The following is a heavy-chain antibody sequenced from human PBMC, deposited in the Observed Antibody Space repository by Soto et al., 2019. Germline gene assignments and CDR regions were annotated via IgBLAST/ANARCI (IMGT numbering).Heavy chain of an antibody. Sequence: QVQLVESGGGVVQPGRTLGLACAAAGFTFSSYGMHWVRQAPGKGLEWVAVISYDGSNKYYADSVKGRFTISRDNSKNTLYLQMNSLRAEDTAVYYCAKDHDAGYCTNGVCPAGGGTNNWFDPCGQGTLVTVSS. D-gene: IGHD2-8*01. CDR1: GFTFSSYG. CDR2: ISYDGSNK. V-gene: IGHV3-30*18. J-gene: IGHJ5*02. CDR3: AKDHDAGYCTNGVCPAGGGTNNWFDP.